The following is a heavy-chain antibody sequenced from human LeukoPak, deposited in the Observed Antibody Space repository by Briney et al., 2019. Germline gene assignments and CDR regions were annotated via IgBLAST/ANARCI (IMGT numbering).Heavy chain of an antibody. CDR1: GYTFTSYG. Sequence: VASVKVPCKASGYTFTSYGISWVRQAPGQGLEWMGWISAYNGNTNYAQKLQGRVTITRDTSASTAYMELSSLRSEDTAVYYCARDLSEDYWGQGTLVTVSS. J-gene: IGHJ4*02. V-gene: IGHV1-18*01. CDR3: ARDLSEDY. CDR2: ISAYNGNT.